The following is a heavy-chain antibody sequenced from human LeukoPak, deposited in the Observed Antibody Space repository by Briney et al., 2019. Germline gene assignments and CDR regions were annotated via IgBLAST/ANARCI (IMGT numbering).Heavy chain of an antibody. CDR2: IIPIFGTA. CDR3: ARALWPRGVIIDY. J-gene: IGHJ4*02. V-gene: IGHV1-69*06. CDR1: GGTFSSYA. Sequence: SVKVSCKASGGTFSSYAISWVRQAPGQGLEWMGGIIPIFGTANYAQKFQGRVTITADKSTSTAYMELSSLRSEDTAVYYCARALWPRGVIIDYWGQGTLVTVSS. D-gene: IGHD3-10*01.